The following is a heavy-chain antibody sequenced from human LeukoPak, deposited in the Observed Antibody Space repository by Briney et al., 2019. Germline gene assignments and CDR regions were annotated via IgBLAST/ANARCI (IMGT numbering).Heavy chain of an antibody. V-gene: IGHV1-18*01. J-gene: IGHJ4*02. CDR3: ARDYIEGAGCSSTSCYLTLFDY. Sequence: ASVKVSCKASDYTFTSFGISWVRQAPGQGPEWMGWISAYNGNSNYVQKFQGRVTMTTDTSTNTAYMELRSLTSDDTAVYYCARDYIEGAGCSSTSCYLTLFDYWGQGTLVTVSS. CDR2: ISAYNGNS. D-gene: IGHD2-2*01. CDR1: DYTFTSFG.